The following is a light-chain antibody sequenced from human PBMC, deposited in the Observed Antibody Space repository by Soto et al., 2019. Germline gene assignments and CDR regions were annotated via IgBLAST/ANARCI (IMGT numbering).Light chain of an antibody. J-gene: IGLJ1*01. CDR2: EVT. CDR3: SSHGGANNFYV. Sequence: QSVLTQPPSASGAPGQSVTISCTVTSSDIGAYNYVSWYQQHPGKVPKLIIHEVTKRPSVVPDRFSASKSGNTASLTVSGLQAEDEADYYCSSHGGANNFYVFGTGTKVTVL. V-gene: IGLV2-8*01. CDR1: SSDIGAYNY.